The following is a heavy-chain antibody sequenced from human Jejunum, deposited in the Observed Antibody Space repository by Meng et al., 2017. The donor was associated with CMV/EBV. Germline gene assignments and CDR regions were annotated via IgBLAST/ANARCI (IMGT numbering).Heavy chain of an antibody. D-gene: IGHD5-12*01. J-gene: IGHJ6*02. V-gene: IGHV4-34*01. CDR3: ARGQVAQTGYGMDV. Sequence: CAVSGGSFSAYYWSWIRQFPGKGLEWIGDINHSTAKRNPSLTSRVTISLDESKNQFSLKLTSVTAADTAVYYCARGQVAQTGYGMDVWGQGTMVTVSS. CDR2: INHSTA. CDR1: GGSFSAYY.